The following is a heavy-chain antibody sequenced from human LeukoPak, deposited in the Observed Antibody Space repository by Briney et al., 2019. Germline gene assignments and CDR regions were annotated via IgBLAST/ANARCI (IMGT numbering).Heavy chain of an antibody. D-gene: IGHD2-15*01. Sequence: SETLSPTCTVSGYSISSGYYWGWIRQPPGKGLEWIGSIYHSGSTYYNPSLKSRVTVSVDTSKNQFSLKLSSVTAADTAVYYCAREVVAAYYYYYMDVWGKGTTVTVSS. CDR1: GYSISSGYY. CDR2: IYHSGST. CDR3: AREVVAAYYYYYMDV. V-gene: IGHV4-38-2*02. J-gene: IGHJ6*03.